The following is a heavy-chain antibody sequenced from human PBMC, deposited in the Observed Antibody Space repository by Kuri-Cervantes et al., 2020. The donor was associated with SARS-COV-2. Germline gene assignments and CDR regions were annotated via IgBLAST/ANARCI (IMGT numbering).Heavy chain of an antibody. D-gene: IGHD4-11*01. CDR2: ISSSGSTI. Sequence: GESLKISCTASGFTFSSYGMHWVRQAPGKGLEWVSYISSSGSTIYYADSVKGRFTISRDNAKNSLYLQMNSLRAEDTAVYYCTTDRVTTKDYWGQGTLVTVSS. CDR3: TTDRVTTKDY. J-gene: IGHJ4*02. V-gene: IGHV3-48*04. CDR1: GFTFSSYG.